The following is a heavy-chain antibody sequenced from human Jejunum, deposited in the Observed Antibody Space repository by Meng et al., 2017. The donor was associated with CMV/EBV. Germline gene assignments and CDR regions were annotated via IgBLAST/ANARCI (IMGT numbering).Heavy chain of an antibody. V-gene: IGHV4-59*01. CDR3: ARVGEGRNYLVSSEYYFDF. CDR1: ISPYF. D-gene: IGHD1-7*01. CDR2: IYGSAP. J-gene: IGHJ4*02. Sequence: ISPYFLIWVRQPPGKSLEWIACIYGSAPHYNPSLNSRVSISVDTSNNQVSLKMNSVTPADTAVYYCARVGEGRNYLVSSEYYFDFWGQGTLVTVSS.